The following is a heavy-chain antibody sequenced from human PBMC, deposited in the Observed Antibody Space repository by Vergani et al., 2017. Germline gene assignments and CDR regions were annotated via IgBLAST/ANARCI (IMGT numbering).Heavy chain of an antibody. CDR2: IHHSGAT. V-gene: IGHV4-59*01. D-gene: IGHD3-16*02. J-gene: IGHJ6*03. Sequence: QVQLQESGPGLVKPSETLSLTCTVSGGSITNNFWSWIRRPPGKGLEWIVYIHHSGATNSKSSLRSRVSISIDTSKSSFSLRLSSVTTADTAVYFCARASLRALVGYYYYMDVWGKGKTVVVSS. CDR1: GGSITNNF. CDR3: ARASLRALVGYYYYMDV.